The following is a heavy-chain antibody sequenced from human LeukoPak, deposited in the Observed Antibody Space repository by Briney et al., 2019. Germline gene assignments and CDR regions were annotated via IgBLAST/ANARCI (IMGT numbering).Heavy chain of an antibody. Sequence: KPSETLSLTCTVSGGSISGDYWSWIRQPPGKGLEWVAYIYYTGSTNYNPSLKSRVTISVDTSKNQFSLRLSSVTAADTAVYYCARLQGDSTAVFDYWGQGTLVSVSS. D-gene: IGHD2-21*01. CDR1: GGSISGDY. CDR3: ARLQGDSTAVFDY. CDR2: IYYTGST. J-gene: IGHJ4*02. V-gene: IGHV4-59*01.